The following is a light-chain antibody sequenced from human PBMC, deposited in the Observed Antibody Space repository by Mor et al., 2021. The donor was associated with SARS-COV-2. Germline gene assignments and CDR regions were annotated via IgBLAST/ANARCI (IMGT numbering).Light chain of an antibody. CDR2: EAK. CDR1: NL. J-gene: IGLJ2*01. Sequence: NLVSWYQQHPDKAPKLIIYEAKKRPSGVSDRFSGSKSGNTDSLTISGLQAEEEADYYCCAYVGSSTVVFGGGTKLSVL. V-gene: IGLV2-23*01. CDR3: CAYVGSSTVV.